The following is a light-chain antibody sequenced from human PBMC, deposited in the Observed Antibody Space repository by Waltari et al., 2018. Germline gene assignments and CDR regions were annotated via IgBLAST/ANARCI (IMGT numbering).Light chain of an antibody. CDR1: SGHSSTI. Sequence: QLVLTQSPSASASLGASVKLTCTLSSGHSSTIIAWLQQQPGKGPRYLMKVNRDGSHRKGDEIPDRFSGSSSGAERYLTISSLQSEDEADYYCETGGHGTWVFGGGTKLTVL. CDR3: ETGGHGTWV. J-gene: IGLJ3*02. V-gene: IGLV4-69*01. CDR2: VNRDGSH.